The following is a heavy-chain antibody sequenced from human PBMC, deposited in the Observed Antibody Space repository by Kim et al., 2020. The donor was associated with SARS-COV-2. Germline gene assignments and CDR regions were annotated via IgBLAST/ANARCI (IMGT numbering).Heavy chain of an antibody. CDR1: GYTFTSYY. CDR3: ARGDYYDSSGYYRLNYYYGMDV. D-gene: IGHD3-22*01. CDR2: INPSGGST. J-gene: IGHJ6*02. V-gene: IGHV1-46*01. Sequence: ASVKVSCKASGYTFTSYYMHWVRQAPGQGLEWMGIINPSGGSTSYAQKFQGRVTMTRDTSTSTVYMELSSLRSEDTAVYYCARGDYYDSSGYYRLNYYYGMDVWGQGTTVTVSS.